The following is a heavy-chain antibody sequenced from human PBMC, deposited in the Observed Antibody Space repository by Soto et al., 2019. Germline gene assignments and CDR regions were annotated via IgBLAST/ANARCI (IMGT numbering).Heavy chain of an antibody. V-gene: IGHV3-48*01. Sequence: QPGGSLRLSCGASGFTFSNRGMHWVRQAPGKGLEWVSFISKTSSAIYYADSVQGRFTISRDNAKNSLYLQMNSLRVEDTGVYFCANDKSTADPKRSSWFDGMDVWGQGATVTVSS. D-gene: IGHD6-13*01. CDR2: ISKTSSAI. CDR3: ANDKSTADPKRSSWFDGMDV. CDR1: GFTFSNRG. J-gene: IGHJ6*02.